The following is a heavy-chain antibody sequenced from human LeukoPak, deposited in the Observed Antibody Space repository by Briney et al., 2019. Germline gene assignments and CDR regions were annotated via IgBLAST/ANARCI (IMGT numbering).Heavy chain of an antibody. J-gene: IGHJ4*02. CDR1: GYTFTSYY. Sequence: ASVKVSCKAFGYTFTSYYMHWVRQAPGQGLEWMGIINPSGGSTSYAQKFQGRVTMTRDTSTSTVYMELSSLRSEDTAVYYCARFIVGATYFDYWGQGTLATVSS. D-gene: IGHD1-26*01. CDR3: ARFIVGATYFDY. V-gene: IGHV1-46*01. CDR2: INPSGGST.